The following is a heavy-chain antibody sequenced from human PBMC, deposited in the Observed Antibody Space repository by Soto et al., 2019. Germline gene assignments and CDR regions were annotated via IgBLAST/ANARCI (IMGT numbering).Heavy chain of an antibody. V-gene: IGHV4-31*03. CDR3: VRDQGATGSWSNYFDY. D-gene: IGHD6-13*01. J-gene: IGHJ4*02. CDR1: GGSISSGGYY. CDR2: IYYSGST. Sequence: PSETLSLTCTVSGGSISSGGYYWSWIRQHPGKGLEWIGYIYYSGSTYYNPSLKSRVTISVDTSKNQFSLKLSSVTAADTAVYYCVRDQGATGSWSNYFDYWGQGTLVTVS.